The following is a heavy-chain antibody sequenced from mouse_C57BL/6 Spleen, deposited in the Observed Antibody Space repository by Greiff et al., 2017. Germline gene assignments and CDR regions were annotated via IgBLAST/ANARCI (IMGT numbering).Heavy chain of an antibody. Sequence: EVQVVESGGGLVQPGGSLSLSCAASGFTFTDYYMSWVRQPPGKALEWLGFIRNKANGYTTEYSASVKGRFTISRDNSQSILYLQMNALRAEDSATYYCARYIRSYYFDYWGQGTTLTVSS. CDR2: IRNKANGYTT. J-gene: IGHJ2*01. CDR3: ARYIRSYYFDY. D-gene: IGHD1-1*01. CDR1: GFTFTDYY. V-gene: IGHV7-3*01.